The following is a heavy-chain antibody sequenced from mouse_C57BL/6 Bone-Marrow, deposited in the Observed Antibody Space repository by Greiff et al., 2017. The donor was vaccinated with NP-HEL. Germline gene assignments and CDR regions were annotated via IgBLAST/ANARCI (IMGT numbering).Heavy chain of an antibody. CDR1: GYTFTDYN. CDR2: INPNNGGT. J-gene: IGHJ4*01. V-gene: IGHV1-18*01. CDR3: ARSSLQDYAMDY. Sequence: EVKLVESGPELVKPGASVKIPCKASGYTFTDYNMDWVKQSHGKSLEWIGDINPNNGGTIYNQKFKGKATLTVDKSSSTAYMELRSLTSEDTAVYYCARSSLQDYAMDYWGQGTSVTVSS. D-gene: IGHD2-10*01.